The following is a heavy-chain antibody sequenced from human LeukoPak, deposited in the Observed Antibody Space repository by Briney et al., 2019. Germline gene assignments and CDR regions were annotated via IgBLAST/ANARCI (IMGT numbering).Heavy chain of an antibody. J-gene: IGHJ4*02. V-gene: IGHV1-69*13. CDR3: ARDYQYSSSPGYDY. D-gene: IGHD6-6*01. CDR2: IIPIFGTA. Sequence: SVKVSCKASGGTFSSYAISWVRQAPGQGLEWMGGIIPIFGTANYAQKFQGRVTITADESTSTAYMELSSLRSEDTAVYYCARDYQYSSSPGYDYWGQGALVTVSS. CDR1: GGTFSSYA.